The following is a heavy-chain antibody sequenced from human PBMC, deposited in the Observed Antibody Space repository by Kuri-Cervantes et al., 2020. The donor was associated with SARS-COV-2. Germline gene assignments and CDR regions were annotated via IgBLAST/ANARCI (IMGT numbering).Heavy chain of an antibody. CDR1: GFTFSSYE. CDR2: ISSSGSTI. J-gene: IGHJ4*02. V-gene: IGHV3-48*03. CDR3: ARVDPPLIDSSGLTGIDY. Sequence: GGSLRLSCAASGFTFSSYEMNWVRQAPGKGLEWVSYISSSGSTIYYADSVKGRFTISRDNAKNSLYLQMNSLRAEDTAVYYRARVDPPLIDSSGLTGIDYWGQGTLVTVSS. D-gene: IGHD6-19*01.